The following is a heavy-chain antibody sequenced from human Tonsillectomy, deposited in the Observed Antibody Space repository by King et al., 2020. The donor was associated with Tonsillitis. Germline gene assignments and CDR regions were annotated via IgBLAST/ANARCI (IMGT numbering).Heavy chain of an antibody. J-gene: IGHJ4*02. Sequence: VQLQESGPGLVKPSGTLSLICAVSGGSISTTNWWNRVRQPPGKGLEWIGEIFHSGSTNYNPSLKSRVIISIDKYKKQFSLKLRSVTAADTAVYYCARTKAGLFASWGQGTLVTVSS. CDR3: ARTKAGLFAS. D-gene: IGHD3-10*01. CDR1: GGSISTTNW. CDR2: IFHSGST. V-gene: IGHV4-4*02.